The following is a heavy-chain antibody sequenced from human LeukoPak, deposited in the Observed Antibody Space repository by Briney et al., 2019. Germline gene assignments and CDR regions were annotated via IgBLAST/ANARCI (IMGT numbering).Heavy chain of an antibody. V-gene: IGHV3-11*01. Sequence: GGSLRLSCAASGFTFSDYYMSWIRQAPGKGLEWVSYISSSGSTIYYADSVKGRFTISRDNAKNSLYLQMNSLRAEDTAVYYCARDLVTGRGYYDSSGCKQRNDAFDIWGQGTMVTVSS. CDR2: ISSSGSTI. D-gene: IGHD3-22*01. J-gene: IGHJ3*02. CDR3: ARDLVTGRGYYDSSGCKQRNDAFDI. CDR1: GFTFSDYY.